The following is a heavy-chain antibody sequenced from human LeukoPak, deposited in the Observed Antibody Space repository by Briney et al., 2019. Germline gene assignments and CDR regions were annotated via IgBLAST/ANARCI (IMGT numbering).Heavy chain of an antibody. J-gene: IGHJ4*02. CDR3: AKDPHFGVVIIPHFDY. Sequence: PGGSLRLSCAASGFTFSSYAMSWVRQAPGKGLEWVSAISGSGGSTYYADSVKGRFTISRDNSKNTLYLQINSLRAEDTAVYYCAKDPHFGVVIIPHFDYWGQGTLVTVSS. CDR1: GFTFSSYA. D-gene: IGHD3-3*01. CDR2: ISGSGGST. V-gene: IGHV3-23*01.